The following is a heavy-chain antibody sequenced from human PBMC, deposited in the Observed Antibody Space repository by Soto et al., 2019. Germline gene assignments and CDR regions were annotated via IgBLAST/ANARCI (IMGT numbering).Heavy chain of an antibody. V-gene: IGHV1-18*01. CDR2: ISGYNGNT. CDR1: GYMFTSYG. CDR3: ARQRRTVYYRKEL. J-gene: IGHJ6*01. Sequence: QVLLVQSGAEVKKPGASVKVSCKASGYMFTSYGISWVRQAPGQGLEWMGWISGYNGNTNYAQKFQGRVTMTTDTATTTDTAGGTTYMKLRSLRSDVTAVYYCARQRRTVYYRKELWGKGTTVRVSP.